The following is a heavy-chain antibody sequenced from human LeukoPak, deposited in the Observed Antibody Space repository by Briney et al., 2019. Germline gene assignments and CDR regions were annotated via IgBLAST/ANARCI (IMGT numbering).Heavy chain of an antibody. CDR2: ISENGGTT. J-gene: IGHJ4*02. Sequence: QPGGSLRLSCAASGFTFSSYALSWVRQAPGKGLEWVSGISENGGTTFYADSVKGRFTITRDNSKKTLYVQMNSLRGEDTAVYYCAKDYGPKQLVFFDSWGQGTLVTVSS. CDR3: AKDYGPKQLVFFDS. CDR1: GFTFSSYA. V-gene: IGHV3-23*01. D-gene: IGHD6-13*01.